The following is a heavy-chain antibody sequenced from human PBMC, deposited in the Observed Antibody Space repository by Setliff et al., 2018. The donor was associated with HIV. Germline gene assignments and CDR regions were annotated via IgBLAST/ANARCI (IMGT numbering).Heavy chain of an antibody. J-gene: IGHJ4*02. Sequence: PSETLSLTCTVSGGSISGYYWGWIRQPPGKGLEWVGTIYYTGNTFYNPSLKSRVSISVDTSKDYLSLKLTSVSAADTATYFCARHARGSHHSWFAQAYSFNYWGQGVLVTVSS. V-gene: IGHV4-39*02. CDR1: GGSISGYY. CDR3: ARHARGSHHSWFAQAYSFNY. D-gene: IGHD3-10*01. CDR2: IYYTGNT.